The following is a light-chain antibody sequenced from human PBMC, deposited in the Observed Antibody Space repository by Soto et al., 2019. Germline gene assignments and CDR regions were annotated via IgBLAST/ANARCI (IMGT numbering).Light chain of an antibody. J-gene: IGLJ1*01. CDR1: SSNIGAGYD. CDR2: ANN. V-gene: IGLV1-40*01. Sequence: QPVLTQPPSVSGAPGQRVSISCTGSSSNIGAGYDVHWYQQLPGKAPTLLIYANNNRPSGVPDRFSGSKSGTSASLAITGLRAEDEADYYCQSYASSLSAGFVFGTGTKLTVL. CDR3: QSYASSLSAGFV.